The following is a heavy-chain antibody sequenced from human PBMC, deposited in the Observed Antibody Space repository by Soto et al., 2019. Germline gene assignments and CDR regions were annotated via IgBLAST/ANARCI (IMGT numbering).Heavy chain of an antibody. Sequence: EVQLVESGGGLVQPGGSLRLSCAASGFRFSDSAMHWLRQAPGRGLEWVGRIGNRRENYVTTYGASVKGRFIISLDDLTNRAHLHMSSLKTEDTAIYYCTKFSGPLIAPAALGPGTLVTVTS. V-gene: IGHV3-73*01. CDR3: TKFSGPLIAPAA. CDR2: IGNRRENYVT. J-gene: IGHJ5*02. CDR1: GFRFSDSA. D-gene: IGHD1-26*01.